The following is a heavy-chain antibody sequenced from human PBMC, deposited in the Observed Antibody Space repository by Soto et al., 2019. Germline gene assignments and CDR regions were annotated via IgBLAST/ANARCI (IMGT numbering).Heavy chain of an antibody. J-gene: IGHJ4*01. CDR3: ARDPGAATFDY. V-gene: IGHV1-18*04. D-gene: IGHD1-26*01. Sequence: VASVKVSCKASGYSFSSYGVSWVRQAPGQGLEWIGWINPYNGNTLNAQNLQGRVTLTTDTSTSTAYMELRSLRSDDTAIYYCARDPGAATFDYWGQGTLVTVSS. CDR1: GYSFSSYG. CDR2: INPYNGNT.